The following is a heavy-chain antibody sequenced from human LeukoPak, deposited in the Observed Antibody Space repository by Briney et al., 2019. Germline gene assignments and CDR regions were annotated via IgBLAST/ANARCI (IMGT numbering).Heavy chain of an antibody. D-gene: IGHD5-12*01. V-gene: IGHV4-34*01. J-gene: IGHJ6*03. CDR1: GGSFSSYY. CDR2: INHSGST. CDR3: ARGLGYSGYSYYYYYYMDV. Sequence: PSETLSLTCAVYGGSFSSYYWSWIRQPPGKGLEWIGEINHSGSTNYNLSLKSRVTISVDTSKNQFSLKLSSVTAADTAVYYCARGLGYSGYSYYYYYYMDVWGKGATVTVSS.